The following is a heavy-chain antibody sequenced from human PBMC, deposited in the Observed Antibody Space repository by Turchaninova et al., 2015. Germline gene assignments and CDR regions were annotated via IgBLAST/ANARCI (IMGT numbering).Heavy chain of an antibody. CDR2: ISGGSDAR. CDR1: GFNFSPYH. Sequence: EVQLVESGGGLVQPGGSLRLAWTASGFNFSPYHMNWVRQAPGKGLAWVWYISGGSDARYYADSVKGRFTISRDNAKNSLYLQMNSLRVEDTAVYYCARDLPNWSNDYWGQGTLVTVSS. D-gene: IGHD1/OR15-1a*01. J-gene: IGHJ4*02. CDR3: ARDLPNWSNDY. V-gene: IGHV3-48*04.